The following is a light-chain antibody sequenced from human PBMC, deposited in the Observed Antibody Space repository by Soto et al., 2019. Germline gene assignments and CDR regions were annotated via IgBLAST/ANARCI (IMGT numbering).Light chain of an antibody. CDR2: EVN. V-gene: IGLV2-14*01. J-gene: IGLJ2*01. CDR3: TSYATYSTLV. CDR1: SNDVGDYKY. Sequence: QSVLTQPASVSGSPGQSITIACTGTSNDVGDYKYVSWYQHHPGKAPKLLIVEVNNRPSGVSYRFSGSKFGNPASLTISGLQAEDEADYFCTSYATYSTLVFGGGTKLTVL.